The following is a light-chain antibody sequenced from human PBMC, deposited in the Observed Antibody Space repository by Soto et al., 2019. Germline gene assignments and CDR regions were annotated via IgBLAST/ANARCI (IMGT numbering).Light chain of an antibody. J-gene: IGLJ1*01. CDR1: RSDVGGYDY. Sequence: QSALTQPASVSGSPGQSITISCTGTRSDVGGYDYVSWYQQHPGKAPKLIIFDVTNRPSGVSHRFSASKSGNTASLTISGRQHAEEAAYYCSSYTATSNIFVFGAGTKLTVL. V-gene: IGLV2-14*01. CDR3: SSYTATSNIFV. CDR2: DVT.